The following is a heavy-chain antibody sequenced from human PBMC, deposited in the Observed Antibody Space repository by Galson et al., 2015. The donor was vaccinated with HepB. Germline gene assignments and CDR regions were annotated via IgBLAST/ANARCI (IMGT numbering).Heavy chain of an antibody. V-gene: IGHV3-13*01. J-gene: IGHJ6*02. CDR2: IGTDANT. CDR1: GFTFRSYD. Sequence: SLRLSCAASGFTFRSYDMHWVRQTTGRGLEWVSAIGTDANTYYPASVKGRFTISRENDKSSLFLQMNNLRAGDTAVYYCARGPAPYDYGMDVWGQATTVTVSS. CDR3: ARGPAPYDYGMDV.